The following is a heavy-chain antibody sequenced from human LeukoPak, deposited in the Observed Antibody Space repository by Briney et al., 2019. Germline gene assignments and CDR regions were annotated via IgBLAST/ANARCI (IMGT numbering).Heavy chain of an antibody. Sequence: SQTLSLTCALSGDSVSRNNSAWNWIRQSPSCGLEWLGRKEYRSKWYSDYAISVKSRITVNPDTSKNQFSLQLNSVTPEDTAVYYCASSGSYRFDYWGQGILVTVSS. CDR2: KEYRSKWYS. V-gene: IGHV6-1*01. D-gene: IGHD3-10*01. CDR1: GDSVSRNNSA. J-gene: IGHJ4*02. CDR3: ASSGSYRFDY.